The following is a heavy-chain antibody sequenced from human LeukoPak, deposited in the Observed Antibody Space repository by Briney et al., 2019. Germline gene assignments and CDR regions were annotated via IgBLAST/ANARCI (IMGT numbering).Heavy chain of an antibody. D-gene: IGHD3-22*01. Sequence: GGSLRLSCAASGFTFTTYWMSWVRQAPGKGLEWVANIKQDGTEKYYVDSVKGRFIISRDNSKNMLYLQMSSLRAEDTAVYYCAKGGSDSSGYYSLYYYYYMDVWGKGTTVTISS. CDR1: GFTFTTYW. CDR3: AKGGSDSSGYYSLYYYYYMDV. CDR2: IKQDGTEK. J-gene: IGHJ6*03. V-gene: IGHV3-7*03.